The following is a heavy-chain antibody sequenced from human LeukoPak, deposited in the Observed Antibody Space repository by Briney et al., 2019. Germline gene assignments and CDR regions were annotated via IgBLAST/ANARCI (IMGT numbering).Heavy chain of an antibody. D-gene: IGHD5-18*01. CDR3: ARSVKDTAMAYFDY. J-gene: IGHJ4*02. V-gene: IGHV4-61*02. Sequence: SQTLSLTCTVSGGSIRSGSYYWRWIRQPAGKGLEWLERIYTSGSTNYNPSLKSRVTISVDTSKNQFSLKLSSVTAADTAVYYCARSVKDTAMAYFDYWGQGTLVTVSS. CDR2: IYTSGST. CDR1: GGSIRSGSYY.